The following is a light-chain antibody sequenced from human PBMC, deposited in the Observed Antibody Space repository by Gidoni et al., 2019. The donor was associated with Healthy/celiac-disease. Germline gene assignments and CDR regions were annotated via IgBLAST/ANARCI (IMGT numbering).Light chain of an antibody. Sequence: DIQMTQSPSTLSASVGDRVTITCRASQSISSWLAWYQQKPGKAPKLLLYKASSLESGVPSRFSGSGSGTEFTLTISNLQPDDFATYYCQQYNSYSRTFGKGTKVEIK. CDR1: QSISSW. J-gene: IGKJ1*01. CDR2: KAS. CDR3: QQYNSYSRT. V-gene: IGKV1-5*03.